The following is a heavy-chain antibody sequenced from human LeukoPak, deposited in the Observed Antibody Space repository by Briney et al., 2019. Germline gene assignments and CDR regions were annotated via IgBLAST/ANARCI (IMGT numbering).Heavy chain of an antibody. CDR1: GFTVSSNY. CDR2: INSDGSDI. D-gene: IGHD5-18*01. V-gene: IGHV3-74*03. J-gene: IGHJ3*02. CDR3: ARDWQWLDAFDI. Sequence: GGSLRLSCAASGFTVSSNYMSWVRQAPGKGPVWVSRINSDGSDITYADSVKGRFTISRDNAKNTLYLQMISLRAEDTAVYYCARDWQWLDAFDIWGQGTMVTVSS.